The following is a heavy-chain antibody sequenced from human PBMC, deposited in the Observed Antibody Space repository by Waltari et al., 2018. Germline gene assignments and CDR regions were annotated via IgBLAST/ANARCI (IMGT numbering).Heavy chain of an antibody. Sequence: QVQLQESGPGLVTTSETLSLTCTVSGYSIDNNSWSWIRQPAGKGLEWIGRVYSRGSSHYNPSLKSRVTMSLDTSKNQISLKLSSVTAADTAVYYCARDWIFGVITRTGYYGMDVWGPGTTVTVSS. CDR2: VYSRGSS. CDR1: GYSIDNNS. CDR3: ARDWIFGVITRTGYYGMDV. D-gene: IGHD3-3*01. J-gene: IGHJ6*02. V-gene: IGHV4-4*07.